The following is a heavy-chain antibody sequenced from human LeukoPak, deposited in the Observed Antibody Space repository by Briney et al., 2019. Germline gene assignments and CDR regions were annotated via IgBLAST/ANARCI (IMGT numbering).Heavy chain of an antibody. CDR2: INPSGGST. J-gene: IGHJ4*02. V-gene: IGHV1-46*01. CDR1: GYTFTSYY. Sequence: GASVKVSCKASGYTFTSYYMHWVRQAPGQGLEWMGIINPSGGSTSYAQKFQGRVTMTRDMSTSTVYMELSSLRSEYTAVYYCARDDDSSGYYYTFDFWGQGTLVTVSS. D-gene: IGHD3-22*01. CDR3: ARDDDSSGYYYTFDF.